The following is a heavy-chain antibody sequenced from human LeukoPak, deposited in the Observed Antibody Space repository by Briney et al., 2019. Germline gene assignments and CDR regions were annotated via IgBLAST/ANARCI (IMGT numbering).Heavy chain of an antibody. J-gene: IGHJ3*02. Sequence: GGSLRLSCAASGFTFSSYAMSWVRQAPGKGLEWVAVIWYDGSNKYYADSVKGRFTISRDNSKNTLYLQMNSLRAEDTAVYYCARDSYDSSGYYYERGAFDIWGQGTMVTVSS. D-gene: IGHD3-22*01. V-gene: IGHV3-33*08. CDR1: GFTFSSYA. CDR3: ARDSYDSSGYYYERGAFDI. CDR2: IWYDGSNK.